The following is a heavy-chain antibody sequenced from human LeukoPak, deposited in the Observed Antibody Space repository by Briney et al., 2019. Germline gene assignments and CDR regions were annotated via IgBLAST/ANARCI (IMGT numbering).Heavy chain of an antibody. Sequence: GESLKISCKGSGYSFTSYWIGWVRQMPGKGLEWMGVVYPGDSDSDTKYSPSLQGQVTISADKSISTAYLQWSSPKASDTAIYYCARRDYYGSGSYWGAFDYWGQGTLVTVSS. J-gene: IGHJ4*02. D-gene: IGHD3-10*01. V-gene: IGHV5-51*01. CDR3: ARRDYYGSGSYWGAFDY. CDR2: VYPGDSDSDT. CDR1: GYSFTSYW.